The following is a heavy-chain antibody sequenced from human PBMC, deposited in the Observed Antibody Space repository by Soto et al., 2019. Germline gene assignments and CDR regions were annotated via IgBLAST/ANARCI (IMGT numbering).Heavy chain of an antibody. Sequence: QVQLVESGGGVVQPGRSLRLSCAASGFTFSSYAMHWVRQAPGKGLEWVAVISYDGSNKYYADSVKGRFTISRDNSKNTLYLQMNSLRAEDTAVYYCAREGYGYSYGLYYYYYGMDVWGQGTTVTVSS. J-gene: IGHJ6*02. CDR3: AREGYGYSYGLYYYYYGMDV. V-gene: IGHV3-30-3*01. CDR2: ISYDGSNK. D-gene: IGHD5-18*01. CDR1: GFTFSSYA.